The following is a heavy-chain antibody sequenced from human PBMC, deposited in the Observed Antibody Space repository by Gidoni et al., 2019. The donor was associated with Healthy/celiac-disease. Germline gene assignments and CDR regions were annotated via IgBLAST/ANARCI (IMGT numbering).Heavy chain of an antibody. Sequence: QVQLVQSGAEVKKPGASVKVSCKASGYTFTSYGISWWRQAPGQGLEWMGWIRAYNGNTKYAQKLQGRVTMTTDTATSTAYMELRSLRSDDTAVYYCARALPVWAPIGLTANYFDYWGQGTLVTVSS. V-gene: IGHV1-18*01. CDR3: ARALPVWAPIGLTANYFDY. J-gene: IGHJ4*02. D-gene: IGHD3-16*01. CDR2: IRAYNGNT. CDR1: GYTFTSYG.